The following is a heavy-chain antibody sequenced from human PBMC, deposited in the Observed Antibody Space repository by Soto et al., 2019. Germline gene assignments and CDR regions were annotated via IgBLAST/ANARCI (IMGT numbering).Heavy chain of an antibody. J-gene: IGHJ4*02. CDR3: ARRRKVYTSTSYVD. CDR1: GVSFSGFS. D-gene: IGHD6-13*01. CDR2: INHSGST. V-gene: IGHV4-34*01. Sequence: QVQLQQWGAGLLKPSETLSLTCAVYGVSFSGFSWSWIRQPPGKGLEWIGEINHSGSTNYNPSFKSRVTISEDTSKNQFSLKLSSVTAADTAVYYCARRRKVYTSTSYVDWGQGTLVTVSS.